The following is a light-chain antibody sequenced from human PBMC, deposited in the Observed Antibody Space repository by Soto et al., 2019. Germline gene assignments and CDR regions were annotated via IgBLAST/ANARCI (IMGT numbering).Light chain of an antibody. CDR3: SSYAGNYNYVL. CDR1: SSDVGGYNY. V-gene: IGLV2-8*01. Sequence: QSALTQPPSASGSPGQSVTISCTGTSSDVGGYNYVSWYQHHPGKAPKLMIFEVTKRPSGVPDRFSGSKSGNTASLTVSGLQAEDEAHYYCSSYAGNYNYVLFGGGTKLTVL. J-gene: IGLJ2*01. CDR2: EVT.